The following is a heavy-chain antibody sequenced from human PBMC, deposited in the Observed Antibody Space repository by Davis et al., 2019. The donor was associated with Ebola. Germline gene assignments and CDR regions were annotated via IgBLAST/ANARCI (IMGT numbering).Heavy chain of an antibody. D-gene: IGHD4-11*01. J-gene: IGHJ4*02. Sequence: ASVKVSCKASGYTFTDYNIHWMRQAPGQGLEWLGRVILKSGATNYAQKFQGRVTMTRDKSISTVYMELSSLRYDDTADYYCARGHNYAHEYWGQGTLVTVSS. V-gene: IGHV1-2*06. CDR1: GYTFTDYN. CDR3: ARGHNYAHEY. CDR2: VILKSGAT.